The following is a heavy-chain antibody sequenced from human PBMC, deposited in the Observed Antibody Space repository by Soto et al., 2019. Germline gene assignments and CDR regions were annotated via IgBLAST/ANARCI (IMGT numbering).Heavy chain of an antibody. J-gene: IGHJ4*02. CDR3: ARGGYDYVWGSYRYMGAFDY. CDR1: GGSISSYY. Sequence: QVQLQESGPGLVKPSETLSLTCTVSGGSISSYYWSWIRQPPGKGLEWIGYIYYSGSTNYNPSLTSRVTTSVDTSKNQFSLKLRSVTAADTAVYYCARGGYDYVWGSYRYMGAFDYWGQGTLVTVSS. D-gene: IGHD3-16*02. V-gene: IGHV4-59*01. CDR2: IYYSGST.